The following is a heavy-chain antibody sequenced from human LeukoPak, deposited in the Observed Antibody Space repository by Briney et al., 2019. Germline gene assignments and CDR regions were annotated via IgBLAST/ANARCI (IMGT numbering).Heavy chain of an antibody. D-gene: IGHD2-21*02. CDR2: IYSSGST. CDR3: ARGGGAYCGGDCYRNFDY. CDR1: GITVSSDY. J-gene: IGHJ4*02. V-gene: IGHV3-66*02. Sequence: GGSLRLSCAASGITVSSDYMSWVRQAPGKGLEWLSVIYSSGSTYYADYVKGRSTISRDNSKNTLYLQMSSLRPEDTAVYYCARGGGAYCGGDCYRNFDYWGQGTLVTVSS.